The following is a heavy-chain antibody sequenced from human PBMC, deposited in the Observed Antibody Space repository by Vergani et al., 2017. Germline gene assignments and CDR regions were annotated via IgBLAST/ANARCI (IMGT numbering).Heavy chain of an antibody. CDR3: AREPSYYYGSGSDDYNPYYYEGMDV. CDR2: VYTSGMT. V-gene: IGHV4-61*02. Sequence: QVQLQESGPRLVRPSQTLSLTCTVSGGSINTGAYYWSWIRQPAGKGLEWIGRVYTSGMTNYNPSLKSRVTILVDRSKSQLSLKLTSVTAGDTAVYFCAREPSYYYGSGSDDYNPYYYEGMDVWGPGTTVTVSS. CDR1: GGSINTGAYY. J-gene: IGHJ6*02. D-gene: IGHD3-10*01.